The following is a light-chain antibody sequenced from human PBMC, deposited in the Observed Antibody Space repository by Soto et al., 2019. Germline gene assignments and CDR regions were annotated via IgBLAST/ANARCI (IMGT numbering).Light chain of an antibody. V-gene: IGLV1-44*01. CDR1: SSNIGSNS. J-gene: IGLJ1*01. CDR2: NNN. Sequence: QSVLTQPPSASGTPGQRVTISCSGSSSNIGSNSVNWYQQLPGTAPKLLIYNNNQWPSGVPGRFSGSQSGTSASLAISGLQSEDEADYYCAAWDDSLNGYVFGTGTKLTVL. CDR3: AAWDDSLNGYV.